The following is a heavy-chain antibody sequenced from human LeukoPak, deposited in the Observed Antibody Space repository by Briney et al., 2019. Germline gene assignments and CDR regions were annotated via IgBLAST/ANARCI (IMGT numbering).Heavy chain of an antibody. Sequence: PGGSLRLSCAASGFTFSSYARHWVRQAPGKGLEWVAVISYDGSNKYYADSVKGRFTISRDNSKNTLYLQMNSLRAEDTAVYYCARDGSGWYALPNYWGQGTLVTVSS. CDR3: ARDGSGWYALPNY. CDR1: GFTFSSYA. V-gene: IGHV3-30-3*01. D-gene: IGHD6-19*01. CDR2: ISYDGSNK. J-gene: IGHJ4*02.